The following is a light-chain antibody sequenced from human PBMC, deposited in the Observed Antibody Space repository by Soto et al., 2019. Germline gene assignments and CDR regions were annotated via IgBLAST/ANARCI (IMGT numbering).Light chain of an antibody. CDR2: HAS. V-gene: IGKV1-5*01. CDR3: QQRSNWPPTWT. Sequence: DIQMTQSPSTLSASVGNRVTISCRASQSISRWLAWYQQKPGKAPTLLIYHASTLESGVPARFSGSGSGTDFTLTISRLEPEDFAVYYCQQRSNWPPTWTFGQGTKVDI. CDR1: QSISRW. J-gene: IGKJ1*01.